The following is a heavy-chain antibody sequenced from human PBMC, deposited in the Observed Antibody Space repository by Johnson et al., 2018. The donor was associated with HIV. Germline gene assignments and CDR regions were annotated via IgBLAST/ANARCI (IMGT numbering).Heavy chain of an antibody. V-gene: IGHV3-64*01. D-gene: IGHD6-13*01. CDR1: GFTFSSYA. CDR3: TAALRVKGI. Sequence: VQLVESGGGLVQPGGSLRLSCAASGFTFSSYAMHWVRQAPGKGLEYVSAISSNGGSTYYANSVKGRFTISRDNSKNTLYLQMNSLKTEDTAVYYCTAALRVKGIWGQGTMVTVSS. CDR2: ISSNGGST. J-gene: IGHJ3*02.